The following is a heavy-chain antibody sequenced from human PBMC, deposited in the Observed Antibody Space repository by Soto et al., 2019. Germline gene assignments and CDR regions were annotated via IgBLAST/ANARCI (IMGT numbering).Heavy chain of an antibody. CDR3: ARDQYSSSWYGVDY. CDR2: IYYSGST. J-gene: IGHJ4*02. CDR1: GGSISSGGYY. D-gene: IGHD6-13*01. Sequence: QVQLQESGPGLVKPSQTLSLTCTVSGGSISSGGYYWSWIRQHPGKGLEWIGYIYYSGSTYYNPSPKSRVPXXLXTXXNQFYLKLSSATAADTAVYYCARDQYSSSWYGVDYWGQGTLVTVSS. V-gene: IGHV4-31*03.